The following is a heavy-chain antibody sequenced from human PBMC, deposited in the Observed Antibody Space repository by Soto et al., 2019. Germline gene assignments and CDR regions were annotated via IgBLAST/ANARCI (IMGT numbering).Heavy chain of an antibody. V-gene: IGHV1-8*01. CDR2: MNPNSGNT. CDR3: AREWVYSSSWYNWFDP. CDR1: GYTFTSYD. Sequence: ASVKVSCKASGYTFTSYDINWVRQATGQGLEWMGWMNPNSGNTGYAQKFQGRVTITRDTSASTAYMELSSLRSEDTAVYYCAREWVYSSSWYNWFDPWGQGTLVTVSS. D-gene: IGHD6-13*01. J-gene: IGHJ5*02.